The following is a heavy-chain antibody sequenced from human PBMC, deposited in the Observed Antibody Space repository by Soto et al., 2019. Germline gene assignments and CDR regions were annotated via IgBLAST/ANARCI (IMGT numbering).Heavy chain of an antibody. D-gene: IGHD5-18*01. CDR1: GFTFSSYA. CDR2: ISYDGSNK. J-gene: IGHJ4*02. V-gene: IGHV3-30-3*01. Sequence: PGGSLRLSCAASGFTFSSYAMHWVRQAPGKGLEWVAVISYDGSNKYYADSVKGRFTISRDNSKNTLYLQMNSLRAEDTAVYYCARTVDTAMVNFDYWGQGTLVTVSS. CDR3: ARTVDTAMVNFDY.